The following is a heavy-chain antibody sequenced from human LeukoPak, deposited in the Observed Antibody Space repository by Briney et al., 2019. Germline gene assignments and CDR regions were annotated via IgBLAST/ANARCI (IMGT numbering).Heavy chain of an antibody. CDR2: ISGSGGST. D-gene: IGHD3-10*01. CDR1: GFTFSSYG. CDR3: ARDRLITMVRGVSGFDP. V-gene: IGHV3-23*01. Sequence: GGSLRLSCAASGFTFSSYGMSWVRQAPGKGLEWVSAISGSGGSTYYADSVKGRFTISRDNSKNTLYLQMNSLRAEDTAVYYCARDRLITMVRGVSGFDPWGQGTLVTVSS. J-gene: IGHJ5*02.